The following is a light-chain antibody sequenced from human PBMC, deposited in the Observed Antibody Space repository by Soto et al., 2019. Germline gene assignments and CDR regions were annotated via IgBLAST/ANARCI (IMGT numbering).Light chain of an antibody. J-gene: IGLJ1*01. CDR3: ISYTRRSTPFYV. V-gene: IGLV2-14*01. Sequence: QSALTQPASVSGSPGQSITISCTGTSSDVGGYNYVSWYQQHPGKAPKLMIYDVSNRPSGVSNRFSGSKSGNTASLTISGLQAEDEAYYYCISYTRRSTPFYVLGAGTKVTV. CDR2: DVS. CDR1: SSDVGGYNY.